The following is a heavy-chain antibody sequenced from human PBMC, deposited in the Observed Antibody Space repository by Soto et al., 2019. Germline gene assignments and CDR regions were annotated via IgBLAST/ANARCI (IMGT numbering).Heavy chain of an antibody. Sequence: SETLSLTCTVSGGSISSNYWTWIRQPPRKGLEWIGYIYYSGSTYYNPSLKSRVTISVDTSKNQFSLKLSSVTAADTAVYYCARGAGSSGYYYFGPHYFDYWGQGTLVTVSS. V-gene: IGHV4-30-4*08. CDR1: GGSISSNY. CDR2: IYYSGST. D-gene: IGHD3-22*01. J-gene: IGHJ4*02. CDR3: ARGAGSSGYYYFGPHYFDY.